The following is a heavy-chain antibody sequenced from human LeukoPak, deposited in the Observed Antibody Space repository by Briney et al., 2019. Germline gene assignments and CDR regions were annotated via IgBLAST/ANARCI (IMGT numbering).Heavy chain of an antibody. D-gene: IGHD3-3*01. CDR3: ARGGVAHPFDY. J-gene: IGHJ4*02. Sequence: SETLSLTCAVYGGSFSGYYWSWIRQPPGKGLEWIGEINHSGSTNYNPSLKSRVTISGDTSKNQFSLKLSSVTAADTAVYYCARGGVAHPFDYWGQGTLVTVSS. V-gene: IGHV4-34*01. CDR2: INHSGST. CDR1: GGSFSGYY.